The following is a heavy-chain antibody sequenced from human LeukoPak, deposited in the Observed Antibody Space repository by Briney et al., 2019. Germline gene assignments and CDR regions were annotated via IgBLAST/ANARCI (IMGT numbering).Heavy chain of an antibody. D-gene: IGHD5-12*01. J-gene: IGHJ4*02. CDR1: GFTFSVYA. CDR2: ISHDASAK. CDR3: ARALIVATGGIDY. Sequence: PGGSLRISCAAPGFTFSVYAIHWVRQALGKGLEWVAAISHDASAKYFGDSVKGRFTMSRDNSKNTLYLQMNSLTGEDTAVYYCARALIVATGGIDYWGQGTLVTVSS. V-gene: IGHV3-30-3*01.